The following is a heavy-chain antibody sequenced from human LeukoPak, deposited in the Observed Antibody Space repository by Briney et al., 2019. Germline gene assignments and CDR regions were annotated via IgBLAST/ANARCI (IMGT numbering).Heavy chain of an antibody. V-gene: IGHV3-66*01. CDR1: GITVSSND. CDR3: ARGPTVQEDLDY. Sequence: GGSLRLSCAASGITVSSNDMSWVRQAPGKGLEWVSVIYSGGSTYYADSVKGRFTISRDISENTLYLQMNSLRAEDTAVYYCARGPTVQEDLDYWGQGTLVTVSS. CDR2: IYSGGST. J-gene: IGHJ4*02.